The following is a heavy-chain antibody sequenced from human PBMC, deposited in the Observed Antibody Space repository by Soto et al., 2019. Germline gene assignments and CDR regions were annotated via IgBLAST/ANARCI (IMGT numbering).Heavy chain of an antibody. Sequence: SETLALTCAVYGGSISSGGYSWSWIRQPPGKGLEWIGYIYHSGSTYYNPSLKSRVTISVDRSKNQFSLKLSSVTAADTAVYYCARGPNWFDPWGQGTLVTVSS. V-gene: IGHV4-30-2*01. J-gene: IGHJ5*02. CDR3: ARGPNWFDP. CDR2: IYHSGST. CDR1: GGSISSGGYS.